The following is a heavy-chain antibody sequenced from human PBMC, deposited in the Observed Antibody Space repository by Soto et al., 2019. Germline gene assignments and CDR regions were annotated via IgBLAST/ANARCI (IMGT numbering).Heavy chain of an antibody. CDR3: ASSGSAAANAGIDY. CDR2: IIPILGIA. D-gene: IGHD6-13*01. J-gene: IGHJ4*02. V-gene: IGHV1-69*02. CDR1: GGTFSSYT. Sequence: VASVKVSCKASGGTFSSYTISWVRQAPGQGLEWMGRIIPILGIANYAQKFQGRVTITADKSTSTAYMELSSLRSEDTAVYYCASSGSAAANAGIDYWGQGTLVTVSS.